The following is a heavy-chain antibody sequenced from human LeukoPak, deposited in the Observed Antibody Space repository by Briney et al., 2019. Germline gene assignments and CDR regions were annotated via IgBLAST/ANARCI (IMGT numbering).Heavy chain of an antibody. CDR2: IKSKTDGGAT. CDR1: GFTFNNAW. Sequence: GGSLRLSCAASGFTFNNAWMSWVRQAPGKGLEWVGRIKSKTDGGATEYAAPVKGRLTISRDDSKNTLFLQMNSLKTEDTAVYYCTTASRGSLFYYYYGMDVWGRGTTVNVSS. V-gene: IGHV3-15*01. CDR3: TTASRGSLFYYYYGMDV. D-gene: IGHD5-12*01. J-gene: IGHJ6*02.